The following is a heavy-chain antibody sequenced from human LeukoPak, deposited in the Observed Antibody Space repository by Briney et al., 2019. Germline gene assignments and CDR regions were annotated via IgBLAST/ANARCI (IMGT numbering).Heavy chain of an antibody. V-gene: IGHV1-69*04. J-gene: IGHJ5*02. Sequence: ASVKVSCKASGDSFSSYGVNWVRQAPGQGLEWMGMIIPFLGITHYAQRFQGRVTIRADKSTSTAYMELSSLRSEGTAVYYCARARRVRGVSPDYSWLDPWGQGTLVTVSS. CDR2: IIPFLGIT. CDR1: GDSFSSYG. D-gene: IGHD3-10*01. CDR3: ARARRVRGVSPDYSWLDP.